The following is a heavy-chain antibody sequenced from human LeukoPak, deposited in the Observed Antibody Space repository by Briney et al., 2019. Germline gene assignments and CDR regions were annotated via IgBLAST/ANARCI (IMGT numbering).Heavy chain of an antibody. D-gene: IGHD2-15*01. J-gene: IGHJ5*02. CDR2: IYYSGST. CDR1: GGSISSSSYY. CDR3: ARYCSGGSCHRERFDP. V-gene: IGHV4-39*07. Sequence: SETLSLTCTVSGGSISSSSYYWGWIPQPPGKGLEGIGSIYYSGSTYYNPSLKSQVTISVDTSKNQFSLKLSSVTAADTAVYYCARYCSGGSCHRERFDPWGQGTLVTVSS.